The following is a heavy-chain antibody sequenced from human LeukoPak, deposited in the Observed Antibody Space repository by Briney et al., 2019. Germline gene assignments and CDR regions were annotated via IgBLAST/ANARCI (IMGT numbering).Heavy chain of an antibody. V-gene: IGHV3-7*01. CDR3: ARDGAARHCYYYYMDV. D-gene: IGHD6-6*01. CDR1: GFTFSSYW. J-gene: IGHJ6*03. CDR2: IKQDGSEK. Sequence: GGSLRLSCAASGFTFSSYWMSWVRQAPGKGLEWVANIKQDGSEKYYVDSVKGRFTISRDNAKNSLYLQMNSLRAEDTAVYYCARDGAARHCYYYYMDVWGKGTTVTVSS.